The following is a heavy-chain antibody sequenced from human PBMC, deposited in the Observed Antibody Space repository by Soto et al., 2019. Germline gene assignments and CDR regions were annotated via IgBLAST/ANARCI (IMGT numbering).Heavy chain of an antibody. CDR2: TNHSGST. V-gene: IGHV4-34*01. Sequence: PSETLSLTCDVYGWTFSGSYWGWIRQPPGKGLEWIGETNHSGSTNYNPSLKSRVTISVDTSKNQFSLKLSSVTAADTAVYYCARASGVELRRNWFDPWGQGTLVTVSS. D-gene: IGHD1-7*01. CDR3: ARASGVELRRNWFDP. CDR1: GWTFSGSY. J-gene: IGHJ5*02.